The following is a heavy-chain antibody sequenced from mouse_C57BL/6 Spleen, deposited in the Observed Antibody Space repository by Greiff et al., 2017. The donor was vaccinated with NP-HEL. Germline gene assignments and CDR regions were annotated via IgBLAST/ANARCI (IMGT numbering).Heavy chain of an antibody. CDR3: ARTTVVATGYYAMDY. V-gene: IGHV1-50*01. Sequence: QVQLQQPGAELVKPGASVKLSCKASGYTFTSYWMQWVKQRPGQGLEWIGEIDPSDSYTNYNQKFKGKATLTVDTSSSTAYMQLSSLTSEDSAVYYCARTTVVATGYYAMDYWGQGTSVTVSS. D-gene: IGHD1-1*01. CDR2: IDPSDSYT. CDR1: GYTFTSYW. J-gene: IGHJ4*01.